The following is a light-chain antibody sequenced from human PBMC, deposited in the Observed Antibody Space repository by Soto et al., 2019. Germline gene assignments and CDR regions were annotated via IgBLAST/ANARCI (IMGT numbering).Light chain of an antibody. Sequence: IVLTQSPATLSLSPGERATLSCRASQSVNSYLAWYQHKPGQAPRLLIYGASNRATGIPARFSGSGSGTDFTLTISSLEPKDFAVYYCQQRSNWPPYTFGQGTKLQIK. V-gene: IGKV3-11*01. J-gene: IGKJ2*01. CDR1: QSVNSY. CDR3: QQRSNWPPYT. CDR2: GAS.